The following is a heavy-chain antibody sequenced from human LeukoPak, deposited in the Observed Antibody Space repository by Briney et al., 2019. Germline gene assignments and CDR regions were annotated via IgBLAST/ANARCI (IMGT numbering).Heavy chain of an antibody. CDR3: ARVKGSGWYLVDY. D-gene: IGHD6-19*01. CDR2: IYYSGST. CDR1: GGSISSSSYY. J-gene: IGHJ4*02. Sequence: PSETLSLTCTVSGGSISSSSYYWGWIRQPPGKGLEWIGSIYYSGSTYYNPSLKSRVTISVDTSKNQFSLKLSSVTAADTAVYYCARVKGSGWYLVDYWGQGTLVTVSS. V-gene: IGHV4-39*07.